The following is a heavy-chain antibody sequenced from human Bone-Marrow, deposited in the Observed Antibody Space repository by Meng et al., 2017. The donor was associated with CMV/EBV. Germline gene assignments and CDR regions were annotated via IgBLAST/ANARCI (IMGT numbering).Heavy chain of an antibody. Sequence: GESLKISCAASGFTFSNYNMHWVRQAPGKGLEWLTIISSDGYSKYYADSVKGRFTISRDNSKNTLFLQMNSLRADDTAIYYCAKDGVHTTDYWGQGVLVTVSS. V-gene: IGHV3-30*18. CDR2: ISSDGYSK. CDR1: GFTFSNYN. J-gene: IGHJ4*02. CDR3: AKDGVHTTDY. D-gene: IGHD1-26*01.